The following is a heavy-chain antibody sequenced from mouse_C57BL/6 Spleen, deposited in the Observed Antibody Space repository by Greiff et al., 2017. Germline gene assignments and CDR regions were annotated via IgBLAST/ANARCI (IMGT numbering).Heavy chain of an antibody. CDR3: ASLYSNSYYFDY. CDR2: ISSGGSYT. V-gene: IGHV5-6*02. Sequence: EVMLVESGGDLVKPGGSLKLSCAASGFTFSSYGMSWVRQTPDKRLEWVATISSGGSYTYYPDSVKGRFTISRDKSKNTLYLQISILKSEDTAMYYCASLYSNSYYFDYWGQGTTLTVSS. CDR1: GFTFSSYG. J-gene: IGHJ2*01. D-gene: IGHD2-5*01.